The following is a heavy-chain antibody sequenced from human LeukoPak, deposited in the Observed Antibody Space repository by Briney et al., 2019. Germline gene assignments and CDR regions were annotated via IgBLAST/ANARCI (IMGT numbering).Heavy chain of an antibody. Sequence: SETLSLTCAVYGESFSGYYWSWIRQPPGKGLEWIGEINHSVSTNYNPSLKSRVTISVDTSKNQFSLKQSSVTAADTAVYYCAGPGYSYGIEYWGQGTLVTVSS. CDR1: GESFSGYY. CDR3: AGPGYSYGIEY. J-gene: IGHJ4*02. CDR2: INHSVST. V-gene: IGHV4-34*01. D-gene: IGHD5-18*01.